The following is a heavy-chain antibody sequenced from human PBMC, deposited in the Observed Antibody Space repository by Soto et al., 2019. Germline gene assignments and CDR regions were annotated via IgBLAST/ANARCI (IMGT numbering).Heavy chain of an antibody. J-gene: IGHJ4*02. V-gene: IGHV3-33*01. CDR2: IWYDGSNK. Sequence: PGGSLRLSCAASGFTFSSYGIHWVRQAPGKGLEWVGIIWYDGSNKYYADSVKGRFTISRDSSKNTVYLQMDSLRVEDTAVYYCARDRFYYGSSGYYYFDYWGQGTLVTVSS. CDR1: GFTFSSYG. D-gene: IGHD3-22*01. CDR3: ARDRFYYGSSGYYYFDY.